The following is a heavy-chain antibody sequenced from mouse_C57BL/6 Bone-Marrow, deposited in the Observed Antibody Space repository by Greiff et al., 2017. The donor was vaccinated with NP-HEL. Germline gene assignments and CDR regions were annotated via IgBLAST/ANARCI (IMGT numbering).Heavy chain of an antibody. J-gene: IGHJ4*01. CDR1: GYTFTSYW. D-gene: IGHD4-1*01. CDR2: IDPSDSYT. Sequence: VQLQQPGAELVKPGASVKLSCKASGYTFTSYWMQWVKQRPGQGLEWIGEIDPSDSYTNYNQKFKGKATLTVDTSSSTDYMQLSSLTSEDSAVYYCARDWDYYAMDYWGQGTSVTVSS. CDR3: ARDWDYYAMDY. V-gene: IGHV1-50*01.